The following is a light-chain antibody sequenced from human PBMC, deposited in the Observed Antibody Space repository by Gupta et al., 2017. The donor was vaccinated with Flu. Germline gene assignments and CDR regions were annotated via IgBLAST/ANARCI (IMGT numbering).Light chain of an antibody. J-gene: IGKJ2*01. CDR3: QQSYNTPYT. V-gene: IGKV1-39*01. Sequence: SSLSASIVGSSTTTCRARQSISSTYLNWYQQKPGKAPELLIYTSSSLQSGVPSRFSGSGSGTDFTLTINSLQPEDFATYYCQQSYNTPYTFGQGTKVEI. CDR2: TSS. CDR1: QSISSTY.